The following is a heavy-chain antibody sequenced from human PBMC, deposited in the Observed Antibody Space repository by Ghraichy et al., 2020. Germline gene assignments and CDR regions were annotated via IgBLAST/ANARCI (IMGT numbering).Heavy chain of an antibody. D-gene: IGHD6-13*01. V-gene: IGHV4-34*01. CDR3: AGLKYSSSWGNDY. J-gene: IGHJ4*02. CDR2: INHSGST. Sequence: SEPLSLTCAVYGGSFSGYYWSWIRQPPGKGLEWIGEINHSGSTNYNPSLKSRVTISVDTSKNQFSLKLSSVTAADTAVYYCAGLKYSSSWGNDYWGQGTLVTVSS. CDR1: GGSFSGYY.